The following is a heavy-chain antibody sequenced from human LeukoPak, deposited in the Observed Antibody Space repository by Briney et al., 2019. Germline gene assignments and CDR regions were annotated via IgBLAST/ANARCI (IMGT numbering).Heavy chain of an antibody. J-gene: IGHJ6*02. CDR2: IYPGDSDT. CDR3: ARLRIAVAGTVGYYYYGMDV. Sequence: GESLKISCKGSGYSFTSYWIGWVRQMPGKGLEWMGIIYPGDSDTRYSPSFQGQVTISADKSISAAYLQWSSLKASDTAMYYCARLRIAVAGTVGYYYYGMDVWGQGTTVTVSS. CDR1: GYSFTSYW. D-gene: IGHD6-13*01. V-gene: IGHV5-51*01.